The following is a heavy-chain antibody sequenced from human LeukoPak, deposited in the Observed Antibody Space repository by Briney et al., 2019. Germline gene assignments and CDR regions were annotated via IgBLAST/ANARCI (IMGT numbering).Heavy chain of an antibody. V-gene: IGHV1-24*01. J-gene: IGHJ4*02. D-gene: IGHD6-19*01. CDR2: FDSENNKM. Sequence: ASVKLSCKISGYSLSDLSIHWVREAPGEGLEWMGGFDSENNKMVYSQKFQGRVTMTEDTSADTAYMELTSLRSEDTAVYFATDRVYRSSGRSWGFFDYWGQGTLVIVSS. CDR1: GYSLSDLS. CDR3: ATDRVYRSSGRSWGFFDY.